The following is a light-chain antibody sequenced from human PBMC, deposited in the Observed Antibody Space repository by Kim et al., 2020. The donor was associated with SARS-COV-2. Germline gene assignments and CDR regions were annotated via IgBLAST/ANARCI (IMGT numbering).Light chain of an antibody. J-gene: IGLJ1*01. Sequence: QSVLTQPASVSGSPGQSITISCTGTSSAVGSYNLVSWYQQHPGKAPKLMIYEVSKRPSGVSNRFSGSKSGNTASLTISGLQAEDEADYYCCSCAGSSTVPYVFGTGTKVTVL. CDR2: EVS. V-gene: IGLV2-23*02. CDR3: CSCAGSSTVPYV. CDR1: SSAVGSYNL.